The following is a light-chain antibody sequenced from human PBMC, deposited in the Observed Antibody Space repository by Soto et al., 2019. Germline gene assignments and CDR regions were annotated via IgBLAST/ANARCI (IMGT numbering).Light chain of an antibody. Sequence: AILMTQSPSSYSASTGDRVTITCRASQSVGTYLAWYQQKLGKAPKLLLYAASILQGGAPSRFSGRGSGTDFTLTIDSLQPEDFATYYCQQYVSDPPTFGQGTRVEVK. CDR1: QSVGTY. V-gene: IGKV1-8*01. J-gene: IGKJ1*01. CDR2: AAS. CDR3: QQYVSDPPT.